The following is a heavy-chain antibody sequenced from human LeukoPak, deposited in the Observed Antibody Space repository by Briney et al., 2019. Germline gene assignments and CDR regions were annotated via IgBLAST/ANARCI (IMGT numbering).Heavy chain of an antibody. CDR1: GFTFSSYA. Sequence: PGGSLGLSCAASGFTFSSYAMSWVRQAPGKGLEWVSAISGSGGSTYYADSVKGRFTISRDNSKNTLYLQMNSLRAEDTAVYYCANSAGQLWFFLDYWGQGTLVTVSS. D-gene: IGHD5-18*01. CDR3: ANSAGQLWFFLDY. J-gene: IGHJ4*02. CDR2: ISGSGGST. V-gene: IGHV3-23*01.